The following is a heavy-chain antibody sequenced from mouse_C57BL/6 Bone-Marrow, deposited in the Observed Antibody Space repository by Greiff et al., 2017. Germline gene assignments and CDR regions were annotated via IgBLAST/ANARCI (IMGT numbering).Heavy chain of an antibody. CDR1: GYTFTDYY. J-gene: IGHJ2*01. V-gene: IGHV1-26*01. CDR2: INPNNGGT. D-gene: IGHD4-1*01. Sequence: VQLQQSGPELVKPGASVKISCKASGYTFTDYYMNWVQQSHGKSLEWIGDINPNNGGTSYNQKFKGKATLTVDKSSSTAYMELRSLTSEDSAVYYCARTGWDDYFDYWGQGTTLTVSS. CDR3: ARTGWDDYFDY.